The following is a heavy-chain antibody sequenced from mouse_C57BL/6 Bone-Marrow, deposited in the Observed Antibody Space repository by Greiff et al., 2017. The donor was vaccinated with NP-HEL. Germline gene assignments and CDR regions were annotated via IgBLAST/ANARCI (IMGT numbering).Heavy chain of an antibody. J-gene: IGHJ2*01. V-gene: IGHV1-15*01. CDR1: GYTFTDYE. CDR3: TRGTGTPDY. Sequence: VQLQQSGAELVRPGASVTLSCKASGYTFTDYEMHWVKQTPVHGLEWIGAIDPETGGTAYNQKFKGKAILTADKSSSTAYMELRSLTSEDSAVYYCTRGTGTPDYWGQGTTLTVSS. CDR2: IDPETGGT. D-gene: IGHD4-1*01.